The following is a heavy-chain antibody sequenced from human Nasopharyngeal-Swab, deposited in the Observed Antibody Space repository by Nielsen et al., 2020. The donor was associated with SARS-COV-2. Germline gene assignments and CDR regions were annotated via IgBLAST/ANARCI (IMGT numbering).Heavy chain of an antibody. CDR3: AKRITTSDAFDV. CDR2: ILPGDSDT. D-gene: IGHD1-1*01. Sequence: GESLKISCQGSGYSFNNYWIGWVRQMPGKGLEWMGIILPGDSDTKYSPSFQGQVTISADKSIGTAYLQWTSLKASDTAMYYCAKRITTSDAFDVWGQGTVVTVSS. V-gene: IGHV5-51*01. J-gene: IGHJ3*01. CDR1: GYSFNNYW.